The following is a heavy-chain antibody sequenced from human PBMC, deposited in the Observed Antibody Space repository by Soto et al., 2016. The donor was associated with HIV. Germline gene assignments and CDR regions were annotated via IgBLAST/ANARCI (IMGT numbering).Heavy chain of an antibody. V-gene: IGHV3-9*01. CDR2: ISWNSGNI. D-gene: IGHD6-19*01. CDR3: VKDNSGWYYFDY. CDR1: GFSFDEYA. J-gene: IGHJ4*02. Sequence: EVQLVESGGGLVQPGRSLRLSCAASGFSFDEYAMHWVRQVPGKGLEWVSGISWNSGNIGYADSVKGRFTISRDNAKSSLVLQMNSLRPEDTAFYYCVKDNSGWYYFDYWGQGTLVTVSS.